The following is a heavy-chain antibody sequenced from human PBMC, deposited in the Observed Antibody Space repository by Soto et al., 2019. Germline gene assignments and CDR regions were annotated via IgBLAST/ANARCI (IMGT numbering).Heavy chain of an antibody. CDR1: GYTFTDYW. Sequence: PGESLKISCTGSGYTFTDYWIVWVRQMPGKGLEWMGIIYAGDSDTRYSPSFRGQVTMSVDKSTNTAYLQWSSLKASDSAMYYCARQAWGLQPDYWGQGTLVTVSS. D-gene: IGHD1-26*01. J-gene: IGHJ4*02. CDR3: ARQAWGLQPDY. CDR2: IYAGDSDT. V-gene: IGHV5-51*01.